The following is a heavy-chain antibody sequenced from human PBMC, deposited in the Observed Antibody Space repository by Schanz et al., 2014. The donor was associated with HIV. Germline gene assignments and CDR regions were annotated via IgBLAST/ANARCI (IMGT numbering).Heavy chain of an antibody. CDR1: GFTFSSYG. V-gene: IGHV3-30*03. J-gene: IGHJ6*02. Sequence: QVQLVESGGGVVQPGRSLRLSCAASGFTFSSYGMHWVRQAPGKGLEWVAVISYDGSNKYYADSVKGRFTISRDNSKNTLYLQMNSLRAEDTAVYYCARDVSHDSSGHYSDYYYGMDVWGQGTTLTVSS. D-gene: IGHD3-22*01. CDR2: ISYDGSNK. CDR3: ARDVSHDSSGHYSDYYYGMDV.